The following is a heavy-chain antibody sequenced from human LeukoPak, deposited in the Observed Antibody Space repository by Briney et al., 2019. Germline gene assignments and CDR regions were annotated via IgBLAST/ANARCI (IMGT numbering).Heavy chain of an antibody. CDR3: AKDSGVVALDY. J-gene: IGHJ4*02. CDR2: ISYDGSNK. CDR1: GFTFSTYG. Sequence: GRSLRLSCAASGFTFSTYGMHWVRQAPGKGLEWVAVISYDGSNKDYVDSVKSRFTISRDNSKNTLYLQMNSLRAEDTAVYYCAKDSGVVALDYWGQGTLVTVSS. D-gene: IGHD2-2*01. V-gene: IGHV3-30*18.